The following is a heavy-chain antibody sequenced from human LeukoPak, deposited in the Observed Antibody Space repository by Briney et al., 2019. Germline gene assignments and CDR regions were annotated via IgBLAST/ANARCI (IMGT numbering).Heavy chain of an antibody. CDR1: GFTFSSYA. J-gene: IGHJ4*02. Sequence: QSGGSLRLSCAASGFTFSSYAMSWVRQAPGKGLEWVSAISGSGGSTYYADSVKGRFTISRDNSKNTLYLQMNSLRAEDTAVYYCAKSPIKRTTVVTPRGGLDWGQGTLVTVSS. CDR3: AKSPIKRTTVVTPRGGLD. CDR2: ISGSGGST. V-gene: IGHV3-23*01. D-gene: IGHD4-23*01.